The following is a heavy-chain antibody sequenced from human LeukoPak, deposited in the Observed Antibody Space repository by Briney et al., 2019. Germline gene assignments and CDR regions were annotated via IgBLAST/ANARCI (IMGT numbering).Heavy chain of an antibody. Sequence: ASVKVSCKASGYTFTGYYMHWVRQAPGQGLEWMGWINPNSGGTNYAQKFQGWVTMTRDTSISTAYMELSRLRSDDTAVYYCARGYVWGIFSYGMDVGGQGTTVTVSS. CDR2: INPNSGGT. J-gene: IGHJ6*02. V-gene: IGHV1-2*04. CDR1: GYTFTGYY. D-gene: IGHD3-16*01. CDR3: ARGYVWGIFSYGMDV.